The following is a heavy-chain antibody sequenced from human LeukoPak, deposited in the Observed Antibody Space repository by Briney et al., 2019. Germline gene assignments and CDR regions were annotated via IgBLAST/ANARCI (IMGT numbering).Heavy chain of an antibody. CDR2: INPNSGGT. D-gene: IGHD3-22*01. J-gene: IGHJ4*02. Sequence: ASVKVSCKASGYTFTGYYMRWVRQAPGQGLEWMGRINPNSGGTNYAQKFQGRVTMTRDTSISTPYMELSRLRSDDTAVYYCARESINYYDSSGYFDYWGQGTLVTVSS. CDR1: GYTFTGYY. CDR3: ARESINYYDSSGYFDY. V-gene: IGHV1-2*06.